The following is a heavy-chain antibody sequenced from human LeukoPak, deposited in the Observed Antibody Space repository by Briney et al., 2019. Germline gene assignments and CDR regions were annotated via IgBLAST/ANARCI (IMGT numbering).Heavy chain of an antibody. V-gene: IGHV1-69*01. CDR2: IIPIFGTA. Sequence: SVKVSCTASGGTFSSYAISWVRQAPGQGLEWMGGIIPIFGTANYAQKFQGRVTITADESTSTAYMELSSLRSEDTAVYYCARDETGTYNWLDPWGQGTLVTVSS. CDR1: GGTFSSYA. CDR3: ARDETGTYNWLDP. D-gene: IGHD1-1*01. J-gene: IGHJ5*02.